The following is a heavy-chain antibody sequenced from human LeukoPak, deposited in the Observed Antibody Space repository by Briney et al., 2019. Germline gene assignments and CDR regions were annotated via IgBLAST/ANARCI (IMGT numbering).Heavy chain of an antibody. Sequence: GGSLRLSCAASGFTLSSYAMSWVRQAPGKGLEWVSAISGSGGSTYYADSVKGRFTISRGNSKKTLYLQLNSLRAEDTAVYYCEKGPGIAARPLWGQGPMVTVST. J-gene: IGHJ3*01. CDR2: ISGSGGST. CDR3: EKGPGIAARPL. V-gene: IGHV3-23*01. CDR1: GFTLSSYA. D-gene: IGHD6-6*01.